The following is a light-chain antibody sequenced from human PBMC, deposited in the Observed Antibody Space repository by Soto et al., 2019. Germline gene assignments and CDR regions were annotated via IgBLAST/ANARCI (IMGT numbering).Light chain of an antibody. CDR1: QSISSW. J-gene: IGKJ1*01. Sequence: DIQITQSPSTLSASVGDRVTITCRASQSISSWLAWYQQKPGKAPKLLIYDASSLEIGVPSRFSGSGSGTEFTLTISSLQPDDFATYYCQQYNSYLRTFGQGTKVDIK. CDR2: DAS. V-gene: IGKV1-5*01. CDR3: QQYNSYLRT.